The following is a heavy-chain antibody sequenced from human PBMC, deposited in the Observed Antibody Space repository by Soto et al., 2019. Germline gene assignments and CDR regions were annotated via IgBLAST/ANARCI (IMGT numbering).Heavy chain of an antibody. J-gene: IGHJ6*02. CDR1: GFTFSSYG. Sequence: PGGSLRLSCAASGFTFSSYGMHWVRQAPGKGLGWVAVIWYDGSNKYYADSVKGRFTISRDNSKNTLYLQMNSLRAEDTAVYYCARELEPPLYGMDVWGQGTTVTVSS. D-gene: IGHD1-1*01. CDR3: ARELEPPLYGMDV. V-gene: IGHV3-33*01. CDR2: IWYDGSNK.